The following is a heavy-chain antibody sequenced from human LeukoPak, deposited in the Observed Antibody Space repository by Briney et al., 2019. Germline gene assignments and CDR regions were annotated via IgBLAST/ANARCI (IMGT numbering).Heavy chain of an antibody. Sequence: PGGSLRLSCAASGFTFSSYSMNWVHQAPGKGLEWVSVISGLGGSTYYADSVKGRFAISRDNSKSTLWLQMNSLRADDTAIYYCARDVEARISAAGTFDYWGQGSLVTVSS. CDR3: ARDVEARISAAGTFDY. V-gene: IGHV3-23*01. J-gene: IGHJ4*02. CDR1: GFTFSSYS. D-gene: IGHD6-13*01. CDR2: ISGLGGST.